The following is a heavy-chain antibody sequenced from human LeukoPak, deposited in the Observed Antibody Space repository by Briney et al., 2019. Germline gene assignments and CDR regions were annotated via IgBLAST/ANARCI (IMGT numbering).Heavy chain of an antibody. Sequence: GGSLRLSCAASGFTVSSNYMSWVRQAPGKGLEWVSVIYSGGSTYYADSVKGRFTISRDNSKNTLYLQMNSLRAEDTAVYYCARVYYDSSGYYPPQYYFDYWGQGTLVTVSS. J-gene: IGHJ4*02. D-gene: IGHD3-22*01. CDR2: IYSGGST. V-gene: IGHV3-66*01. CDR1: GFTVSSNY. CDR3: ARVYYDSSGYYPPQYYFDY.